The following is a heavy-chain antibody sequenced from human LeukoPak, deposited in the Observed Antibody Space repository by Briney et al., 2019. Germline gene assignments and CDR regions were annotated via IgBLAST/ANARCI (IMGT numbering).Heavy chain of an antibody. D-gene: IGHD3-22*01. Sequence: PGRSLRLSCAASGFPFDDYAMHWVRQAPGKGLEWVSGISWNGDTIAYADSVKGRFTISRDNAKNSLYLQMNSLRPEDAALYYCAKDMGYYYDRSGSFTTNWGQGTLVTVSS. CDR2: ISWNGDTI. CDR1: GFPFDDYA. J-gene: IGHJ4*02. V-gene: IGHV3-9*01. CDR3: AKDMGYYYDRSGSFTTN.